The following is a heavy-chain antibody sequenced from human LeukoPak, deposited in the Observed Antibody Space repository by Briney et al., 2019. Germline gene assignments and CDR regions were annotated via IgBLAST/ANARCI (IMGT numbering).Heavy chain of an antibody. CDR3: ARHGNFWSGLIDY. V-gene: IGHV4-38-2*01. D-gene: IGHD3-3*01. Sequence: PGGPLRLSCAASGFTFSNYAMSWVRQAPGKGLEWIGSIYHSGSTYYNPSLKSRVTISVDTSKNQFSLKLSSVTAADTAVYYCARHGNFWSGLIDYWGQGTLVTVSS. J-gene: IGHJ4*02. CDR2: IYHSGST. CDR1: GFTFSNYA.